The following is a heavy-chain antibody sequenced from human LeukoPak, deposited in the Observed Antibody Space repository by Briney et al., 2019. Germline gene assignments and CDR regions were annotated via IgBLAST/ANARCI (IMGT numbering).Heavy chain of an antibody. CDR3: ARLTRSGVTRTYYYYYMDV. CDR1: GFTFSSYS. Sequence: GGSLRPSCAASGFTFSSYSMNWVRQAPGKGLEWVSSISSSSSYIYYADSVKGRFTISRDNAKNSLYLQMNSLRAEDTAVYYCARLTRSGVTRTYYYYYMDVWGKGTTVTISS. CDR2: ISSSSSYI. J-gene: IGHJ6*03. V-gene: IGHV3-21*01. D-gene: IGHD4-17*01.